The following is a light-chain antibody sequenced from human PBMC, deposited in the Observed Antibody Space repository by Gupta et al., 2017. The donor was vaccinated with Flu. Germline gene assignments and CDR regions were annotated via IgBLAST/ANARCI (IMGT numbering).Light chain of an antibody. Sequence: QSVFTQPPSVSAAPGQKVTISCSGSRTNNGDNYVSWYQQLPGTAPKLVIYENNGRPSGIPDRFSGSKSGTAATLGITGLQTGDEADYYCGSWDSSLDGGLFGGGTKLTV. CDR1: RTNNGDNY. CDR2: ENN. CDR3: GSWDSSLDGGL. J-gene: IGLJ2*01. V-gene: IGLV1-51*02.